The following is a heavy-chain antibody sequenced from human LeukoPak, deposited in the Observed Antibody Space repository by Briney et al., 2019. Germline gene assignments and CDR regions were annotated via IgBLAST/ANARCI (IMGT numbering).Heavy chain of an antibody. Sequence: SETLSLTCTVSGGSMSEYYWGWIRQSPGKGLEWIGSIYYSGSTHYNPSLKSRVTISVDTSKNQFSLKLSSVTAADTAVYYCARQLSRWIQLYDYWGQGTLVTASS. CDR2: IYYSGST. V-gene: IGHV4-39*01. CDR3: ARQLSRWIQLYDY. D-gene: IGHD5-18*01. J-gene: IGHJ4*02. CDR1: GGSMSEYY.